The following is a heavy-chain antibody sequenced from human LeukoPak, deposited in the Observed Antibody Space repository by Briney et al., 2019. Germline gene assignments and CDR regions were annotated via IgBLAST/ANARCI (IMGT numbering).Heavy chain of an antibody. CDR1: GYTFTGYY. CDR3: ARVRATDAFDI. Sequence: ASVKVSCKASGYTFTGYYMHWVRQAPGQGLEWMGWINPNSGGTNYAQKFQGRVTITADESTSTAYMELSSLRSEDTAVYYCARVRATDAFDIWGQGTMVTVSS. CDR2: INPNSGGT. D-gene: IGHD1-26*01. J-gene: IGHJ3*02. V-gene: IGHV1-2*02.